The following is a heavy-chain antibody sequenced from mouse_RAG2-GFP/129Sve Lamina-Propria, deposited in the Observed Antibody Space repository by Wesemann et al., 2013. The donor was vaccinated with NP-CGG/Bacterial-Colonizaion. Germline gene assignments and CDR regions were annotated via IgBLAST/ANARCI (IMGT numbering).Heavy chain of an antibody. D-gene: IGHD1-1*01. V-gene: IGHV1-26*01. J-gene: IGHJ1*03. CDR3: ARRAVVDPYWYFDV. Sequence: LQQSGAELVRPGASVKISCKASGYAFSSYWMNWVKQSHGKSLEWIGDINPNNGGTSYNQKFKGKATLTVDKSSSTAYMELRSLTSEDSAVYYCARRAVVDPYWYFDVWGTGTTVTVSS. CDR1: GYAFSSYW. CDR2: INPNNGGT.